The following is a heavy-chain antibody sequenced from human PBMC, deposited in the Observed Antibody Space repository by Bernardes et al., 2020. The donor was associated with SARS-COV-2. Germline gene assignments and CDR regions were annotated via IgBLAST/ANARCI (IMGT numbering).Heavy chain of an antibody. Sequence: GSLRLSCAASGFTLRSCAMSWVRQAPGEGLEWVATIISGGSTYYADSVKGRFTISRDSSMNTLYLQMNSLRAEDTAFYHCAREVHSDNERWFDPWGQGTLVTVSS. D-gene: IGHD1-1*01. J-gene: IGHJ5*02. CDR2: IISGGST. CDR3: AREVHSDNERWFDP. CDR1: GFTLRSCA. V-gene: IGHV3-23*01.